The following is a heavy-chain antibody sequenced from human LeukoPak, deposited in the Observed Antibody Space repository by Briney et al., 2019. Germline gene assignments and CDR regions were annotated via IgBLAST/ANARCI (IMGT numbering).Heavy chain of an antibody. CDR3: ARNWDMDY. J-gene: IGHJ4*02. CDR2: IKKDGSDK. D-gene: IGHD1-26*01. V-gene: IGHV3-7*04. Sequence: GGSLRLSCAASGFTFSSYWMNWVRQAPGKGLEWVANIKKDGSDKFYVDSVKGRFAISRDNAENSLYLQMNSLRAEDTAVYYCARNWDMDYWGQGTLVTVSS. CDR1: GFTFSSYW.